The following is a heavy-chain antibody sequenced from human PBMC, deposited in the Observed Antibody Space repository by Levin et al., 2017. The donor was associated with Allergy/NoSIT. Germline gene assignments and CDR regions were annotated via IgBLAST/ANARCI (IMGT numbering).Heavy chain of an antibody. D-gene: IGHD3-3*01. Sequence: SETLSLTCTVSGGSISSSTYYWGWIRQAPGKGLEWIGSVAYSGTTYYNPSLKSRVTISEVTANNQFSLKLSSVAAADTAVYYCARHGEYSFGPYVFDSWGPGTLVSVSS. V-gene: IGHV4-39*01. CDR1: GGSISSSTYY. J-gene: IGHJ4*02. CDR2: VAYSGTT. CDR3: ARHGEYSFGPYVFDS.